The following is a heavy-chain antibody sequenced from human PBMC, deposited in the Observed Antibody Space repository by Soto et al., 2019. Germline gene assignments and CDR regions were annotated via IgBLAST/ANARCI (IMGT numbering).Heavy chain of an antibody. V-gene: IGHV3-66*01. CDR1: GFTVSSNY. CDR2: IYSGGST. Sequence: EVQLVESGGGLVQPGGSLRLSCAASGFTVSSNYMSWVRQAPGKGLEWVSVIYSGGSTYYADSVKGRFTISRENSKNTLYLQMNSLRAEDTAVYYCARVVSPLSGYAFDIWGQGTMVTVSS. D-gene: IGHD1-26*01. J-gene: IGHJ3*02. CDR3: ARVVSPLSGYAFDI.